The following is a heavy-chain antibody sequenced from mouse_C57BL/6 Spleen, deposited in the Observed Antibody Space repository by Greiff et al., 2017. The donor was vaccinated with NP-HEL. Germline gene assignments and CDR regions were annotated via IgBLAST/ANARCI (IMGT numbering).Heavy chain of an antibody. Sequence: EVQLQQSGPELVKPGASVKISCKASGYTFTDYYMNWVKQSHGKSLEWIGDINPKNGGTSYNQKFKGKATLTVDKSSSTAYMELRSLTSEDSAVYYCAREIGAYWGQGTLVTVSA. D-gene: IGHD3-1*01. CDR2: INPKNGGT. CDR1: GYTFTDYY. J-gene: IGHJ3*01. CDR3: AREIGAY. V-gene: IGHV1-26*01.